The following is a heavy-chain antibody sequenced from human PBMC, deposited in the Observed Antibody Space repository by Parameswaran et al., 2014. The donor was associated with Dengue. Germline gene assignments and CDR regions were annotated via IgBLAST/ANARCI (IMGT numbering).Heavy chain of an antibody. CDR3: ARDNSDFWSGYPPYYYYGMDV. V-gene: IGHV1-69*04. Sequence: SWVRQAPGQGLEWMGRIIPILGIANYAQKFQGRVTITADKSTSTAYMELSSLRSEDTAVYYCARDNSDFWSGYPPYYYYGMDVWGQGTTVTVSS. CDR2: IIPILGIA. D-gene: IGHD3-3*01. J-gene: IGHJ6*02.